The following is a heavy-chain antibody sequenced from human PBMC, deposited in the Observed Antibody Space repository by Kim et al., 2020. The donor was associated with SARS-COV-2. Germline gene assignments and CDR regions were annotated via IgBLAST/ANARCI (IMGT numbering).Heavy chain of an antibody. D-gene: IGHD6-13*01. Sequence: GRFTISRDNAKNTLYLQMNSLRAEDTAVYYCARVLGYSSSWYYSALGMDVWGQGTTVTVSS. J-gene: IGHJ6*02. CDR3: ARVLGYSSSWYYSALGMDV. V-gene: IGHV3-74*01.